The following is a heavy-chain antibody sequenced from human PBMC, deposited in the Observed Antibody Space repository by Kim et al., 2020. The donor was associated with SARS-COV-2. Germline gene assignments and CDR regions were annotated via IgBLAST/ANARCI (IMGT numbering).Heavy chain of an antibody. D-gene: IGHD3-10*01. Sequence: ASVKVSCKASGYTFTSYAMNWVRQAPGQGLEWMGWINTNTGNPTYGQGFTGRFVFSLDTSVSTAYLQISSLKAEDTAVYYCAREGITMVRGVIGYFNYWGQGTLAAVSS. J-gene: IGHJ4*02. CDR2: INTNTGNP. CDR3: AREGITMVRGVIGYFNY. CDR1: GYTFTSYA. V-gene: IGHV7-4-1*02.